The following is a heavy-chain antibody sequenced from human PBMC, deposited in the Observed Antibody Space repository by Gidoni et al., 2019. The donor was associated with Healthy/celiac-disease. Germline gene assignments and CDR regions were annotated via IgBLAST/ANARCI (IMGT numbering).Heavy chain of an antibody. J-gene: IGHJ4*02. CDR3: ARQGDVDTAMEPFDY. Sequence: EVQLVQSGAEVKKPGESLKISCKGSGYSFTSYWIGWVRQRPGKGLEWMGIIYPGDSDTRYSPSFQGQVTISADKSISTAYLQWSSLKASDTAMYYCARQGDVDTAMEPFDYWGQGTLVTVSS. CDR2: IYPGDSDT. CDR1: GYSFTSYW. V-gene: IGHV5-51*01. D-gene: IGHD5-18*01.